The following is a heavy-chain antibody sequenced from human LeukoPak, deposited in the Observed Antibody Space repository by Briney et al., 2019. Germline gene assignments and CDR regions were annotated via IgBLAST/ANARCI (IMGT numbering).Heavy chain of an antibody. CDR1: GYSISSGYY. J-gene: IGHJ4*02. Sequence: SETLSLTCAVSGYSISSGYYWGWIRQPPGKGLEWIGSIYHSGSTYYNPSLKSRVTISVDTSKNQFSLKLSPVTAADTAVYYCAREFRVVVPAAIDYFDYWGQGTLVTVSS. CDR2: IYHSGST. CDR3: AREFRVVVPAAIDYFDY. V-gene: IGHV4-38-2*02. D-gene: IGHD2-2*01.